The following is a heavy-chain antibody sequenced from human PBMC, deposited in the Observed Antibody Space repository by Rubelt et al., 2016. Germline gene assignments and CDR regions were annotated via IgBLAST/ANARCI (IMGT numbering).Heavy chain of an antibody. CDR3: GRGRARFYSESSGYVDY. J-gene: IGHJ4*02. Sequence: QVQLVESGGGVVQPGRSLRLSCAASGFTFSSYAIHWVRQAPGKGLQWVAVISYDGNNKYYADSVKGRFTVSRDNSKNTLYLQMNSLRTEDTAVYFCGRGRARFYSESSGYVDYWGQGTLVTVSS. D-gene: IGHD3-22*01. CDR1: GFTFSSYA. V-gene: IGHV3-30*04. CDR2: ISYDGNNK.